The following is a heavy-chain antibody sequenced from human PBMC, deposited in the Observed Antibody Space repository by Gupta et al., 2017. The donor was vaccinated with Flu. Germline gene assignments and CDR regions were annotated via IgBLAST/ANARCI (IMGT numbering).Heavy chain of an antibody. CDR3: AREDYGIDY. Sequence: QVHLQESGPGLVKPSETLSLICTVSGASINNYYWSWIRQPAGGGLEWIGRFYTSGSTSYNPSLKSRVTMSVDTSKNQFSLRLSSVTAADTAMYFGAREDYGIDYWGQGTLVTASS. J-gene: IGHJ4*02. CDR2: FYTSGST. D-gene: IGHD4-17*01. CDR1: GASINNYY. V-gene: IGHV4-4*07.